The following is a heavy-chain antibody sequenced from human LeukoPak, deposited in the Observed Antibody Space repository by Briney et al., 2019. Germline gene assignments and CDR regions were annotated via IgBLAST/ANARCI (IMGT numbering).Heavy chain of an antibody. J-gene: IGHJ3*01. CDR3: TRGDNWNGVGAFDV. D-gene: IGHD1-20*01. CDR2: LYSEGRT. Sequence: GGSLRLSSEASGFTVSSTFMSWVRQAPGEGLEWVSALYSEGRTYYAASVRGRFTISRGNSKQTLCLQLKSMSAEASAVYYFTRGDNWNGVGAFDVWGQGTLVTVSS. CDR1: GFTVSSTF. V-gene: IGHV3-53*01.